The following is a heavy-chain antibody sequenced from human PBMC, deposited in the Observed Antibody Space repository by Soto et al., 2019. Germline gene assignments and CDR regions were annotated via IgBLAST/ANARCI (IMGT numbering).Heavy chain of an antibody. CDR2: INHSGST. D-gene: IGHD2-15*01. CDR1: GGSFSGYY. V-gene: IGHV4-34*01. J-gene: IGHJ4*01. CDR3: VRGLPGHGAHHPAGGYFGY. Sequence: SETLSLTCAVYGGSFSGYYWSWIRQPPGKGLEWIGEINHSGSTNYNPSLKSRVTISVDTSKNQFSLKLSSVTAADTAVYYCVRGLPGHGAHHPAGGYFGYWGKPNPGTV.